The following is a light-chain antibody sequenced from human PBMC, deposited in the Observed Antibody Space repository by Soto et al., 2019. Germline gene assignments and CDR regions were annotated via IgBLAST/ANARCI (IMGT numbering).Light chain of an antibody. Sequence: DIQMTQSPSTLSASVGDRVTITCRASQSISTWLAWFQQKPGKAPKLLIYKASTLESGVPSRFSGSGSETEFTLTISSLQPDDFATYYCQQYNSFSFGQGTKVDIK. CDR1: QSISTW. CDR3: QQYNSFS. V-gene: IGKV1-5*03. J-gene: IGKJ2*01. CDR2: KAS.